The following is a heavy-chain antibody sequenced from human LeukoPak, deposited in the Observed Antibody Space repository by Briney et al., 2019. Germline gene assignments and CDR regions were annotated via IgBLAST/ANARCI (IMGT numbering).Heavy chain of an antibody. CDR3: AKSSRSSTPY. V-gene: IGHV3-30*02. J-gene: IGHJ4*02. CDR1: GFIYSSYG. D-gene: IGHD2-2*01. CDR2: IWYDGTNI. Sequence: GGSLRLSCAASGFIYSSYGMHWVRQTPGKGLEWVAFIWYDGTNIYYADSVKGRFTISRDNSKNTLYLQMNSLRAEDTAVYYCAKSSRSSTPYWGQGTLVTVSS.